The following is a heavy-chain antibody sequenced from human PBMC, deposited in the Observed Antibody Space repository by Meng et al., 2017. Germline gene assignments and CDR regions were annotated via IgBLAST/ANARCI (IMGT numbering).Heavy chain of an antibody. D-gene: IGHD3-16*01. CDR3: ARDLKRDHHLGEGGY. CDR1: GYTFTSYG. V-gene: IGHV1-18*01. Sequence: QVQLVQAGREVKKPGASMTVSCKASGYTFTSYGISWVRQAPGQGLEWMGWISAYNGNTNYAQKLQGRVTMTTDTSTSTAYMELRSLRSDDTAVYYCARDLKRDHHLGEGGYWGQGTLVTVSS. CDR2: ISAYNGNT. J-gene: IGHJ4*02.